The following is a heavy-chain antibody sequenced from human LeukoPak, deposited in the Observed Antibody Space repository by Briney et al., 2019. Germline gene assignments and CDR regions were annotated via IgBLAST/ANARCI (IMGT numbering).Heavy chain of an antibody. J-gene: IGHJ4*02. CDR2: IYTGGST. CDR3: ARDANKKNYFDC. Sequence: QPGGSLRLSCAASGFTVSGSYMNWVRQAPGKGLEWVSVIYTGGSTYYADSGKGRFTISTDNSKNTLYLQMNSLGAEDTAVYYCARDANKKNYFDCWGQGTLVTVSS. CDR1: GFTVSGSY. V-gene: IGHV3-53*01. D-gene: IGHD2/OR15-2a*01.